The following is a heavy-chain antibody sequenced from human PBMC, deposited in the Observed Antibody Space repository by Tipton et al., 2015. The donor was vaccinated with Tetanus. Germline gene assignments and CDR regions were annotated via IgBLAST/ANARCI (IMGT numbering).Heavy chain of an antibody. CDR3: ARRIAAAGNVHSFDY. J-gene: IGHJ4*02. CDR1: GFTFSGYT. D-gene: IGHD6-13*01. CDR2: ISSSSSYI. Sequence: PRLSCAASGFTFSGYTINWVRQAPGKGLEWVSSISSSSSYIYYADSVKGRFTISRDNAKNSLYLQMNSLRAEDTAVYYCARRIAAAGNVHSFDYWGQGTLVTVSS. V-gene: IGHV3-21*01.